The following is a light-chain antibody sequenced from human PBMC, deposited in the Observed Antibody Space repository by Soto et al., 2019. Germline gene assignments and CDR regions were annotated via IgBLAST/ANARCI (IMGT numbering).Light chain of an antibody. J-gene: IGKJ1*01. Sequence: EIVLTQSPATLSLSPGERATLSCRASQSVSSNLAWYHQKPGQAPRLLIYDASNRATGIPARFSGSGSGTDFTLTISSLEPEDFAVYYCQQRSNWPTTFGQGTKVEIK. CDR3: QQRSNWPTT. CDR2: DAS. CDR1: QSVSSN. V-gene: IGKV3-11*01.